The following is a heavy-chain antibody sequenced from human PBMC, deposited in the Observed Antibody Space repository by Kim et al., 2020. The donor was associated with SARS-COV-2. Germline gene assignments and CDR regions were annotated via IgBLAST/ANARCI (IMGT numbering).Heavy chain of an antibody. CDR3: ARGDCSGGSCYSWDYYYYGMDV. CDR1: GFTFSSYD. J-gene: IGHJ6*02. CDR2: IGTAGDT. Sequence: GGSLRLSCAASGFTFSSYDMHWVRQATGKGLEWVSAIGTAGDTYYPGSVKGRFTISRENAKNSLYLQMNSLRAGDTAVYYCARGDCSGGSCYSWDYYYYGMDVWGQGTTVTVSS. V-gene: IGHV3-13*01. D-gene: IGHD2-15*01.